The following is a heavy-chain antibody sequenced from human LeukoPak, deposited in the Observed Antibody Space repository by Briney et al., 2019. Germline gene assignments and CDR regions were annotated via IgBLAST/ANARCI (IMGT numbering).Heavy chain of an antibody. V-gene: IGHV6-1*01. D-gene: IGHD6-25*01. CDR3: ARASGHYGMDV. Sequence: QTLPLTFAISGDSVSSNSAAWNWIRHSPSRGLEWLGRTYYRSKWYNDYAVSVKSRITINPDTSKNQFSLQLNSVPPEDTAVYYCARASGHYGMDVWGKGTTVTVSS. CDR2: TYYRSKWYN. CDR1: GDSVSSNSAA. J-gene: IGHJ6*04.